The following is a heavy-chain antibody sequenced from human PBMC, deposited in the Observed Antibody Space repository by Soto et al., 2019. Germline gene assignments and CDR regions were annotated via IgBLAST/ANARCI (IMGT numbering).Heavy chain of an antibody. V-gene: IGHV3-23*01. CDR1: GITFEDYA. CDR3: ATTAASAHFDH. D-gene: IGHD6-13*01. CDR2: VSGNGLSK. J-gene: IGHJ4*02. Sequence: EVRLLESRGGLVQPGGSLRLSCAASGITFEDYAISWVRQAPGKGMEWVSDVSGNGLSKHYADSVEDRFTISRDNSKHTVSLQMNSLRADDTAVYYCATTAASAHFDHWGQGILVTVSS.